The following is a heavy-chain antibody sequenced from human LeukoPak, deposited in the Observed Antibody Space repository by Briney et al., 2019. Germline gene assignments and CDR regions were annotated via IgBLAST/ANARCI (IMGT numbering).Heavy chain of an antibody. V-gene: IGHV3-21*01. CDR3: ARQGGGYSSSWYVEHYYYMDV. Sequence: GGSLRLSCAASGFTFSSYTMNWVRQAPGKGLEWVSSITRTSNYIYYADSVKGRFTISRDNAKNSLFLQMNSLRAEDTAVYYCARQGGGYSSSWYVEHYYYMDVWGKGTTVTVSS. CDR2: ITRTSNYI. CDR1: GFTFSSYT. D-gene: IGHD6-13*01. J-gene: IGHJ6*03.